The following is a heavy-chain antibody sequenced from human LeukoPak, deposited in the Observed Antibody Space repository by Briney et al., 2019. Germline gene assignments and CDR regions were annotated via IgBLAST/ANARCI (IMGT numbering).Heavy chain of an antibody. V-gene: IGHV3-53*01. CDR1: GFTVSSNY. Sequence: GGSLRLSCAASGFTVSSNYMSWVRQAPGKGLEWVSVIYSGGSTYYADSVKGRFTISRDNSKNTLYLQMNSLRAEDTAVYYCARDRAVSYDSSGNYRAFDIWGQGTMVTVSS. D-gene: IGHD3-22*01. CDR3: ARDRAVSYDSSGNYRAFDI. J-gene: IGHJ3*02. CDR2: IYSGGST.